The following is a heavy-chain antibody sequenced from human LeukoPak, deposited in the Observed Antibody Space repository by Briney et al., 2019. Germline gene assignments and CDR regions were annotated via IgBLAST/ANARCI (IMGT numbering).Heavy chain of an antibody. Sequence: GGSLRLSCAAAEFTFRNYAMNWVRQAPGRGLEWVSSISSSSSYIYYADSVKGRFTISRDNAKNSLYLQMNSLRAEDTAVYYCARDRTWRYYDSSGYYPDAFDIWGQGTMVTVSS. D-gene: IGHD3-22*01. J-gene: IGHJ3*02. CDR3: ARDRTWRYYDSSGYYPDAFDI. V-gene: IGHV3-21*01. CDR2: ISSSSSYI. CDR1: EFTFRNYA.